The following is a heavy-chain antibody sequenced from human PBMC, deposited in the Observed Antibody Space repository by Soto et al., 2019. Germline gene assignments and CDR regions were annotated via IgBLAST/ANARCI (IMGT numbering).Heavy chain of an antibody. CDR2: ISGSGGST. V-gene: IGHV3-23*01. D-gene: IGHD2-2*02. Sequence: GSLRLSCAASGFTFSSYAMSWVRQAPGKGLEWVAAISGSGGSTYYADSVKGRFTISRDNSKNTLYLQMNSLRAEDTAVYYCAKDLYPYYYMDVWGKGTTVTVSS. J-gene: IGHJ6*03. CDR1: GFTFSSYA. CDR3: AKDLYPYYYMDV.